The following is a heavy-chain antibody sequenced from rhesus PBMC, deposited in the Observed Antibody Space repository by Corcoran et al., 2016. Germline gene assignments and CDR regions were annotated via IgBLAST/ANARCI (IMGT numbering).Heavy chain of an antibody. CDR3: ARGGDIVGTVVRALRSDYGLDS. Sequence: EVQLVESGGGLVQPGGSLRLSCTGSGFTFGSYYMYWVRQAPGKGLEWVSALNAGWGSTWYTKSVKGRFTISKEKANNTLYLQMDSLRAEDTAVYYCARGGDIVGTVVRALRSDYGLDSWGQGVVVTVSS. J-gene: IGHJ6*01. D-gene: IGHD5-42*01. CDR2: LNAGWGST. V-gene: IGHV3-8*01. CDR1: GFTFGSYY.